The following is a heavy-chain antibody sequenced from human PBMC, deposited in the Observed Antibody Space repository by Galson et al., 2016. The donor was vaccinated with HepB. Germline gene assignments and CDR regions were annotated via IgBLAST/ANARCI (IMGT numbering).Heavy chain of an antibody. CDR1: GFSFSDYY. CDR2: ISSRSRFT. D-gene: IGHD3-16*01. CDR3: TRATGGECPDS. J-gene: IGHJ5*01. Sequence: SLRLSCAASGFSFSDYYMSWIRQAPGKGLEWVSYISSRSRFTNYADSVKGRFTISRDDAKNSVYLQMSSLSVEDTAVYYCTRATGGECPDSWGQGTLVTVSS. V-gene: IGHV3-11*06.